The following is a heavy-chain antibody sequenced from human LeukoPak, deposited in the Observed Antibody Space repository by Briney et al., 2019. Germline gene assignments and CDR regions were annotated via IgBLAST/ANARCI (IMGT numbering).Heavy chain of an antibody. J-gene: IGHJ5*02. D-gene: IGHD3-10*01. CDR3: ARVRPHYIRFGGGFDH. V-gene: IGHV4-59*01. Sequence: SETLSLTCTVSGGSISSYYWSWIRQPPGKGLEWIGYIYYSGSTNYNPSLKSRVTISVDTSKNQFSLKLSSVTAADTAVYYCARVRPHYIRFGGGFDHWGQGTLVTVSS. CDR1: GGSISSYY. CDR2: IYYSGST.